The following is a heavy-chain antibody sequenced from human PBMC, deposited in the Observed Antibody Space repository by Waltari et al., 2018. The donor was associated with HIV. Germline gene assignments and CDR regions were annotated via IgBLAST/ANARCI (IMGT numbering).Heavy chain of an antibody. CDR2: INHSGST. Sequence: QVQLQQWGAGLLKPSETLSLTCAVYGGSFSGYFWTWISQSPGKGLEWIREINHSGSTNCNPSLKSQVTLSIEASKNQFSLNLTSVTAADTAVYYCARGRAVTATGAKYFDLWGRGNLVMVSS. V-gene: IGHV4-34*02. CDR1: GGSFSGYF. CDR3: ARGRAVTATGAKYFDL. D-gene: IGHD2-21*02. J-gene: IGHJ2*01.